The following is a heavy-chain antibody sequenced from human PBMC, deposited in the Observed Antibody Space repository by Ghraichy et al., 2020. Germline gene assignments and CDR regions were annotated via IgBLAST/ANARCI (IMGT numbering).Heavy chain of an antibody. CDR1: GFTFSSYA. D-gene: IGHD3-3*02. Sequence: GESLNISCAASGFTFSSYAMSWVRQAPGKGLEWVSSISGSAGSTYYADSVEGRFTISRDNSKNTLYLQMNSLRVEDTAVYYCAKDDDNYGIFGLNAFDIWGQGTMVTVSS. V-gene: IGHV3-23*01. J-gene: IGHJ3*02. CDR2: ISGSAGST. CDR3: AKDDDNYGIFGLNAFDI.